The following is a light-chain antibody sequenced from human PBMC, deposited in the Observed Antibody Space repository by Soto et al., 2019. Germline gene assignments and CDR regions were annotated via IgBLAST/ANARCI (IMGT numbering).Light chain of an antibody. CDR2: DER. CDR3: QVWDGPNDLVV. V-gene: IGLV3-21*02. J-gene: IGLJ7*01. CDR1: NIGIKS. Sequence: SYELTQPPSVSVAPGQTATITCGGNNIGIKSVHWYQQRPGQAPMLVIYDERDRPSGIPERFSGSNSGNAATLTISGVEAGDEAVYYCQVWDGPNDLVVFGGGTQLTVL.